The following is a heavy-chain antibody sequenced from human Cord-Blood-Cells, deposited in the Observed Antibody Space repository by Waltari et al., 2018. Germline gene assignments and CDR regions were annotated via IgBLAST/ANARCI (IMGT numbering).Heavy chain of an antibody. CDR1: GGSFSGYY. J-gene: IGHJ4*02. V-gene: IGHV4-34*01. D-gene: IGHD5-18*01. Sequence: QVQLQQWGAGLLKPSETLSLTCAVYGGSFSGYYWSWIRQPPGKGLEWIGEINHSGNTNYNPSLKSRVTISVDTSKNQFSLKLSSVTAADTAVYYCARGLWGSYGYEDYWGQGTLVTVSS. CDR2: INHSGNT. CDR3: ARGLWGSYGYEDY.